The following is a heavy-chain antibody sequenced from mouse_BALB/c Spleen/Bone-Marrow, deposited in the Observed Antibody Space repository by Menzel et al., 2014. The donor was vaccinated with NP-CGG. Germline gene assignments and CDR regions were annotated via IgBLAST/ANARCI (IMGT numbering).Heavy chain of an antibody. Sequence: EVMLVESGGGLVKLGGSLKLSCAASGFTFSSYYMSWVRQTPEKRLELAAAINSNGGSTYYPDTVKGRFTISRDNAKNTLYLQMSSLKSEDTALYYCARLGNDDAMDYWGQGASVTVSS. J-gene: IGHJ4*01. CDR2: INSNGGST. CDR3: ARLGNDDAMDY. V-gene: IGHV5-6-2*01. CDR1: GFTFSSYY. D-gene: IGHD2-12*01.